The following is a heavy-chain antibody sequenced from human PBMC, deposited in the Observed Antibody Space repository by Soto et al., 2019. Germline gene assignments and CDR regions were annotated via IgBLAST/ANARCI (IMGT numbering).Heavy chain of an antibody. J-gene: IGHJ6*02. CDR3: ARGTSIAGLYYGMDV. V-gene: IGHV4-31*01. D-gene: IGHD6-6*01. CDR2: NYYSGIT. CDR1: GGSISSGGYY. Sequence: QVQLQESGPGLVKPSQTLSLTCTVSGGSISSGGYYWTWIRQHPGKGLEWIGYNYYSGITYYNPSLKIQVTISLHTSKNQFSLKLSSVTAADTAVYYCARGTSIAGLYYGMDVWGQGTTVTVSS.